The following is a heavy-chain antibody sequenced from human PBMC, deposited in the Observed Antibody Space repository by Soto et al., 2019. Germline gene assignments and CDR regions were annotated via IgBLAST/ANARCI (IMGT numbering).Heavy chain of an antibody. CDR1: GFTFSSYA. V-gene: IGHV3-23*01. D-gene: IGHD1-20*01. CDR2: ISGSGGST. CDR3: AKLITAYDAFDI. J-gene: IGHJ3*02. Sequence: GGSLRLSCAASGFTFSSYAMSWVRQAPGKGLEWVSAISGSGGSTYYADSVKCRFTISRDNSKNTLYLQMNSLRAEDTGVYYCAKLITAYDAFDIWGQGTMVTVSS.